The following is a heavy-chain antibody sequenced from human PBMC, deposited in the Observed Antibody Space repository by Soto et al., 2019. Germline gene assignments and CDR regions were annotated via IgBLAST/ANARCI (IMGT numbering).Heavy chain of an antibody. CDR1: GFTFTRFS. V-gene: IGHV3-21*06. J-gene: IGHJ4*02. Sequence: GGSLRLSCAASGFTFTRFSMNWVRQAPGKGLEWVSSISSTTNYIYYGDSMKGRFTISRDNAKNSLYLEMNSLRAEDTAVYYCERESEDLTSNFDYWGQGTLVTVSS. CDR3: ERESEDLTSNFDY. CDR2: ISSTTNYI.